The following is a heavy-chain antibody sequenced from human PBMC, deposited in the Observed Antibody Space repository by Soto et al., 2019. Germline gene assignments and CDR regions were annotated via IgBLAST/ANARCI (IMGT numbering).Heavy chain of an antibody. CDR2: ITGGGDSI. D-gene: IGHD3-3*01. J-gene: IGHJ4*02. V-gene: IGHV3-23*01. Sequence: GGSLRLSCAASGFNFDDYAMHWVRQAPGKGLEWVSGITGGGDSIYYADSVKGRFIISRDNSKSILYLQMNSLRSEDTGTYYCAKGIYGSGWTYWGQGTLVTVSS. CDR1: GFNFDDYA. CDR3: AKGIYGSGWTY.